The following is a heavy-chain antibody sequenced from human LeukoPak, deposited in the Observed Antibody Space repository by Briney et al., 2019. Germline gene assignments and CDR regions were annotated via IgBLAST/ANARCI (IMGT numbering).Heavy chain of an antibody. Sequence: GGSLRLSCAASGFTVSSNYMSWVRQAPGKGLEWVSAISGSGGSTYYADSVKGRFTISRDNSKNTLYLQMNSLRAEDTAVYYCAKRSGEGSYFDYWGQGTLVTVSS. V-gene: IGHV3-23*01. CDR2: ISGSGGST. CDR1: GFTVSSNY. D-gene: IGHD7-27*01. CDR3: AKRSGEGSYFDY. J-gene: IGHJ4*02.